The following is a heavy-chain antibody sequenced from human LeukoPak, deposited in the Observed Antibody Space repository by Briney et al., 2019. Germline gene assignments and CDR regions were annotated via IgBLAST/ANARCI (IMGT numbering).Heavy chain of an antibody. CDR2: IIPIFGTA. J-gene: IGHJ4*02. CDR1: GGTFSSYA. D-gene: IGHD3-22*01. Sequence: SVKVSCKASGGTFSSYAISWVRQAPGQGLEWMGGIIPIFGTANYAQKFQGRVTITADESTSTAYMELSSLRSEDTAVYYCARDPTYYDSSGSYYFDYWGQGTLVTVSS. CDR3: ARDPTYYDSSGSYYFDY. V-gene: IGHV1-69*13.